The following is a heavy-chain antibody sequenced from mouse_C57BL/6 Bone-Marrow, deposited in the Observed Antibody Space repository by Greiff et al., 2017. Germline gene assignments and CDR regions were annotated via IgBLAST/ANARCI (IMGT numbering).Heavy chain of an antibody. CDR2: IRNKANGYTT. Sequence: EVQGVESGGGLVQPGGSLSLSCAASGFTFTDYYMSWVRQPPGKALEWLGFIRNKANGYTTEYSASVKGRFTISRDNSQSILYLQMNALRAEDSATYYCARYWYYGSSGTYWYFDVWGTGTTVTVSS. CDR3: ARYWYYGSSGTYWYFDV. CDR1: GFTFTDYY. D-gene: IGHD1-1*01. V-gene: IGHV7-3*01. J-gene: IGHJ1*03.